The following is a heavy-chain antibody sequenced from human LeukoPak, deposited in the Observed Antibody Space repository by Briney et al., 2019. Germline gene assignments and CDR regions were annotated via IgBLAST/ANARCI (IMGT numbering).Heavy chain of an antibody. J-gene: IGHJ4*02. CDR1: GITFSSYV. V-gene: IGHV3-74*01. CDR2: ISHDGFI. CDR3: ARDWVYKIDY. D-gene: IGHD5-24*01. Sequence: GSLRLSCETAGITFSSYVMHWVRRTPGEGLVWVSRISHDGFISYADSVKGRFTISRDNAKNTLILQMNSLRAEDTAVYYCARDWVYKIDYWGRGTLVTVSS.